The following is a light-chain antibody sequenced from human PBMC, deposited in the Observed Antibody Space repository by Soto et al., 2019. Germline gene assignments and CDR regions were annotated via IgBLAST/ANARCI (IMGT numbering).Light chain of an antibody. CDR3: AAWDDSLSGCYV. V-gene: IGLV1-47*01. Sequence: QAVVTRPPSASGTPGQRVTISCSGSSSNIGSNYVYWYQQLPGTAPKLLIYRNNQRPSGVPDRFSGSKSGTSASLAISGLRSEDEADYYCAAWDDSLSGCYVFGTGTKLTVL. J-gene: IGLJ1*01. CDR2: RNN. CDR1: SSNIGSNY.